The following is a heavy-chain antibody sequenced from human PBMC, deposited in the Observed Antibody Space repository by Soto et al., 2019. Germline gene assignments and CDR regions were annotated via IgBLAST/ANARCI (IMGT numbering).Heavy chain of an antibody. Sequence: QVQLVQSGAEVKKPESSVKVSCKAPGGTFSTYAISWVRQAPGQGLEWMGGIIPMFGTANYAQRFQDRVTMNADESTNTVYMELSSLRSEDTAVYFCASGIQLWLRRINNGYSGWGQGTLVTVSS. J-gene: IGHJ4*02. V-gene: IGHV1-69*12. CDR1: GGTFSTYA. CDR3: ASGIQLWLRRINNGYSG. CDR2: IIPMFGTA. D-gene: IGHD5-18*01.